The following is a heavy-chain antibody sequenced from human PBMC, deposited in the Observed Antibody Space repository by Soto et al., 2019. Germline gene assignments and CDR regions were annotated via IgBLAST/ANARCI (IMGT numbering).Heavy chain of an antibody. J-gene: IGHJ4*02. CDR2: INSDGSSI. D-gene: IGHD6-19*01. CDR1: GFTFSSYW. CDR3: AKNQQAVARWDY. V-gene: IGHV3-74*01. Sequence: GGSLRLSCAASGFTFSSYWMHWVRQAPGKGLVWVSHINSDGSSISYADSVKGRFTISRDNAKNTLYLQMNSLRAEDTAVYYCAKNQQAVARWDYWDQGTLVTVSS.